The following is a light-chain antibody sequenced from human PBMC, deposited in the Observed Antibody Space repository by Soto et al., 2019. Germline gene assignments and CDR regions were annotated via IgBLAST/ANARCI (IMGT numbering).Light chain of an antibody. CDR3: QQLNSYPPT. Sequence: DIQLTQSPSFLSASVGDRVTITCRASQGISSYLAWYQQKPGKPPKLLIDAASTLQSGVPSRFSGSASGTEFTLTISSLQPEDFATYFGQQLNSYPPTFGGGTKVEIK. CDR1: QGISSY. CDR2: AAS. V-gene: IGKV1-9*01. J-gene: IGKJ4*01.